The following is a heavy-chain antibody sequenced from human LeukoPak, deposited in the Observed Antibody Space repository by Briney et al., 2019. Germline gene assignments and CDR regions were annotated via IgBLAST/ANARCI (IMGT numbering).Heavy chain of an antibody. D-gene: IGHD3-10*01. CDR2: IIPIFGTA. Sequence: ASVKVSCKASGGTFSSYAISCVRQAPGQGLEWMGGIIPIFGTANYAQKFQGRVTITADESTSTAYMELSSLRSEDTAVYYCARDLGSSTQPYYYYMDVWGKGTTVTVSS. CDR1: GGTFSSYA. CDR3: ARDLGSSTQPYYYYMDV. V-gene: IGHV1-69*13. J-gene: IGHJ6*03.